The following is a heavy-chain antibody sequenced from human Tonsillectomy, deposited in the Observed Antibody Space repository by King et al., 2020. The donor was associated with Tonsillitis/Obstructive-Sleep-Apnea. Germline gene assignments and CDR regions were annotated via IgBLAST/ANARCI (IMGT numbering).Heavy chain of an antibody. CDR3: ARGGWYQLGWFDP. CDR2: IKQDGSEK. J-gene: IGHJ5*02. CDR1: GFTFSSYW. V-gene: IGHV3-7*04. D-gene: IGHD2-2*01. Sequence: VQLVESGGGLVQPGGSLRLSCAASGFTFSSYWMSWVRQAPGKGLEWVANIKQDGSEKYYVDSVKGRFTISRDNAKNSLYLQMNSLRAEDTAVYYCARGGWYQLGWFDPWGQGTLVTVSS.